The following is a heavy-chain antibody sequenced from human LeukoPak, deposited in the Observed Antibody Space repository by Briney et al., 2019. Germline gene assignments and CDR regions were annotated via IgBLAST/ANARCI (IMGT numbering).Heavy chain of an antibody. Sequence: GASVKVSCKASGYTFTSYAMNWVRPAPGQGLEWMGWINTNTGNPTYAQGFTGRFVFSLDTSVSTAYLQMNSLKTEDTAVYYCTTEHMVRGMDVWGQGTTVTVSS. CDR3: TTEHMVRGMDV. V-gene: IGHV7-4-1*02. D-gene: IGHD3-10*01. CDR2: INTNTGNP. J-gene: IGHJ6*02. CDR1: GYTFTSYA.